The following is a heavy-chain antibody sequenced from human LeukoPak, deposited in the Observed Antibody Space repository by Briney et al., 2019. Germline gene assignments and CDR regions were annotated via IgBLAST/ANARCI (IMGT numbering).Heavy chain of an antibody. J-gene: IGHJ6*03. D-gene: IGHD2-21*02. CDR3: AKRSLLLVHLYYYYYMDV. V-gene: IGHV1-8*03. CDR2: MNPNSGNT. CDR1: GYTFTSYD. Sequence: ASVKVSCKASGYTFTSYDINWVRQATGQGLEWMGWMNPNSGNTGYAQKFQGRVTITRNTSISTAYMELSSLRAEDTAVYYCAKRSLLLVHLYYYYYMDVWGKGTTVTVSS.